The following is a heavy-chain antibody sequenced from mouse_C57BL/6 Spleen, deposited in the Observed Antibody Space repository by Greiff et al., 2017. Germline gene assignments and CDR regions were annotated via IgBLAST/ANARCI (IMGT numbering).Heavy chain of an antibody. Sequence: VQLQQPGAELVRPGSSVTLSCKASGYTFTSYWMHWVKQRPIQGLEWIGNIDPSDSETHYNQKFKDKATLTVDKSSSTAYMQLSSLTSEDSAVYYCALLLIRCDCAMDYWGQGTSVTVSS. CDR2: IDPSDSET. D-gene: IGHD1-1*01. CDR1: GYTFTSYW. V-gene: IGHV1-52*01. CDR3: ALLLIRCDCAMDY. J-gene: IGHJ4*01.